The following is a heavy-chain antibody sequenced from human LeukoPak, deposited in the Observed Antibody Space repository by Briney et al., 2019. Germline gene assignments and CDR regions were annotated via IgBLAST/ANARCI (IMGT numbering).Heavy chain of an antibody. V-gene: IGHV4-34*01. CDR1: GGSFSGDY. CDR3: ARAPEGTMVRGVTNWFDP. D-gene: IGHD3-10*01. J-gene: IGHJ5*02. Sequence: PSETLSLTCAVYGGSFSGDYWSWIRQPPGKGLEWIGEINHSGSTNYNPSLKSRVTISVDTSKNQFSLKLSSVTAADTAVYYCARAPEGTMVRGVTNWFDPWGQGTLVTVSS. CDR2: INHSGST.